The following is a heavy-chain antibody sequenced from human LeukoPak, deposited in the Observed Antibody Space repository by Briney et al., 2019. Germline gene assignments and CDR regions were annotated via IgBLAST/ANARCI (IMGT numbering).Heavy chain of an antibody. Sequence: SETLSLTCTVSGGSISRNYWSWIRKSPGRGLEWIGYIYYSGSTHYNPSLKSRVTMSIDTSENKFSLKLSSATAADTAIYYCATTYSRSGDDWFDPWGQGILVTVSS. CDR3: ATTYSRSGDDWFDP. V-gene: IGHV4-59*01. CDR1: GGSISRNY. CDR2: IYYSGST. J-gene: IGHJ5*02. D-gene: IGHD2-21*01.